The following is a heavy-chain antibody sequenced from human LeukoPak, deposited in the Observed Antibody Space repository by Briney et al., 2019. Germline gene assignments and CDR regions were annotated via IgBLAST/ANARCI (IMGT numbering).Heavy chain of an antibody. J-gene: IGHJ5*02. CDR2: INPNSGGT. CDR1: GYTFTGYY. D-gene: IGHD1-26*01. V-gene: IGHV1-2*02. Sequence: GASVKVSCKASGYTFTGYYMHWVRQAPGQGVEGMGWINPNSGGTNYAQKFQGRVTMTRDTSISTAYMELSRLRSDDTAVYYCARRAVGATLWFDPWGQGTLVTVSS. CDR3: ARRAVGATLWFDP.